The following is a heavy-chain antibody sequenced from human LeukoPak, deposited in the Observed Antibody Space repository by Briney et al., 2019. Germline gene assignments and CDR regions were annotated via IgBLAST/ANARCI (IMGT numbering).Heavy chain of an antibody. CDR2: ISTYNGHT. J-gene: IGHJ3*02. D-gene: IGHD3-10*01. V-gene: IGHV1-18*04. Sequence: ASVKVSCKASGYTFTSYYMHWVRQAPGQGLEWMGWISTYNGHTNYAQKFQGRVTMTTDTSTSTTYMELTSLRSNDTAVYFCARGSADAFDIWGHGTMVTVSS. CDR3: ARGSADAFDI. CDR1: GYTFTSYY.